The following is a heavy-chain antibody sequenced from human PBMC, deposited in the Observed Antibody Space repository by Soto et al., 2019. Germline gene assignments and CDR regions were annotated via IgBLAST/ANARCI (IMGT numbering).Heavy chain of an antibody. D-gene: IGHD1-26*01. J-gene: IGHJ4*02. CDR3: ARAVEVGATPDY. CDR1: GGSISSGDYY. V-gene: IGHV4-30-4*01. Sequence: QVQLQESGPGLVKPSQTLSLTCTVSGGSISSGDYYWSWIRQPPGKGLEWIGYGYYSGRTYYNPSLKSRVTISVDTSKNQFSLKLSSVTAADTAVYYWARAVEVGATPDYWGQGTLVTVSS. CDR2: GYYSGRT.